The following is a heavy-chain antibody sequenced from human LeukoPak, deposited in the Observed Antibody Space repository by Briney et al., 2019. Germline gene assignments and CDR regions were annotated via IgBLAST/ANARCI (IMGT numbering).Heavy chain of an antibody. J-gene: IGHJ4*02. V-gene: IGHV4-34*01. CDR2: INHSGST. CDR3: ARGSTTGVSY. CDR1: GGSFSGYY. D-gene: IGHD4-23*01. Sequence: SETLSLTCAVYGGSFSGYYWSWIRQPPGKGLEWIGEINHSGSTNYNPSLKSRVTISVDTSKNQFSLKLSSVTAADAAVYYCARGSTTGVSYWGQGTLVTVSS.